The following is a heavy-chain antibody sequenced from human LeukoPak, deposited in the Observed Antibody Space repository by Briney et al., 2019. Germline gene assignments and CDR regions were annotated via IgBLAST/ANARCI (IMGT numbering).Heavy chain of an antibody. CDR3: ARGEPLGYCSSTSCYTNWFDP. CDR1: GGSFSGCY. V-gene: IGHV4-34*01. Sequence: PSETLSLTCAVYGGSFSGCYWSWLRQPPGKGLEWLGEINHSGSTNYNPSLKSRVTISVDTSKNQFSLKLSSVTAADTAVYYCARGEPLGYCSSTSCYTNWFDPWGQGTLVTVSS. J-gene: IGHJ5*02. CDR2: INHSGST. D-gene: IGHD2-2*02.